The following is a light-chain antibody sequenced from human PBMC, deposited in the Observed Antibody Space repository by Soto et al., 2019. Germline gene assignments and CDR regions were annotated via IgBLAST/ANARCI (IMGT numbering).Light chain of an antibody. CDR2: DAS. Sequence: DIQMTQSPSTLSASVGDRVTITCRASQSISNWLAWYQQKPGKAPKLLIYDASSLESGVPSRFSGSGSGTEFTLTISSLQPDDFATYYCQQYKSYSQTFGQGTKVHNK. V-gene: IGKV1-5*01. CDR3: QQYKSYSQT. J-gene: IGKJ1*01. CDR1: QSISNW.